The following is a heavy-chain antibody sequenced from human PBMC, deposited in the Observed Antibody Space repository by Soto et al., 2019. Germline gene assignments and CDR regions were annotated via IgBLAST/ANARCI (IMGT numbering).Heavy chain of an antibody. CDR2: IYYSGST. J-gene: IGHJ5*01. CDR3: ASRYGGTLAS. CDR1: GGSISSYY. D-gene: IGHD4-17*01. V-gene: IGHV4-59*08. Sequence: QVQLQESGPGLVKPSETLSLTCTVSGGSISSYYWSWIRQPPGKGLEWIGYIYYSGSTNYNPSLKSRVTISVDTSTTHFSLKLTSVTAADTAVYYCASRYGGTLASWGHGTLVTVSS.